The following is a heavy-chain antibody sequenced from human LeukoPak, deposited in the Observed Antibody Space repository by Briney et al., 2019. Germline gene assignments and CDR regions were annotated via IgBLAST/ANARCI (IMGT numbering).Heavy chain of an antibody. V-gene: IGHV4-59*01. CDR3: ARDRYGSGSQY. Sequence: SETPSLTCTVSGGSISSYYWSWIRQPPGKGLEWIGFIYYSGSTNYNPSLKSRVTISVDTSKNQFSLKLSSVTAADTAVYYCARDRYGSGSQYWGQGTLVTVSS. D-gene: IGHD3-10*01. J-gene: IGHJ4*02. CDR1: GGSISSYY. CDR2: IYYSGST.